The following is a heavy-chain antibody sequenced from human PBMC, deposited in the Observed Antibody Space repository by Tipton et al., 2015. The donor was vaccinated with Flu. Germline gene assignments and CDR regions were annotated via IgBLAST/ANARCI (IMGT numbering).Heavy chain of an antibody. J-gene: IGHJ4*02. Sequence: VQLVQSGGGSVRPGGSLRLSCAASGFTFSQYWLLWVRQAPGKGLEWVANINEDGTTTYYVDSVKGRFTISRDNARNSVFLQMNSLRVEDTAVYYCVRAIAAAGSRWGQGTLVTVSS. CDR1: GFTFSQYW. CDR2: INEDGTTT. D-gene: IGHD6-13*01. V-gene: IGHV3-7*01. CDR3: VRAIAAAGSR.